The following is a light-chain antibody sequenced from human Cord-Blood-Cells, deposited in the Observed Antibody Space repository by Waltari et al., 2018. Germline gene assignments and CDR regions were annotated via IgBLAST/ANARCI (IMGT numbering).Light chain of an antibody. CDR3: SSYTSSSTYV. J-gene: IGLJ1*01. Sequence: QSALTQPASVSGSPGQSITISCTGTSSDVGGYNYVSWYQQHPGKAPKLMFYDVSNRPSGVSNRFSGSKSGNTASLTISGLQAEDEADYYCSSYTSSSTYVVGTGTKVTVL. CDR2: DVS. CDR1: SSDVGGYNY. V-gene: IGLV2-14*01.